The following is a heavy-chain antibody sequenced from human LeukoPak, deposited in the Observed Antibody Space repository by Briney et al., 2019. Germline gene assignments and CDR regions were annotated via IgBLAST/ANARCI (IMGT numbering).Heavy chain of an antibody. CDR2: INHSGST. CDR3: ARARRYCSSTSCPNWFDP. CDR1: GGSFSGYY. D-gene: IGHD2-2*01. J-gene: IGHJ5*02. Sequence: KPSETLSLTCAVYGGSFSGYYWSWIRQPPGKGLEWIGEINHSGSTNYNPSLKSRVTMSVDTSKNQFSLKLSSVTAADTAVYYCARARRYCSSTSCPNWFDPWGQGTLVTVSS. V-gene: IGHV4-34*01.